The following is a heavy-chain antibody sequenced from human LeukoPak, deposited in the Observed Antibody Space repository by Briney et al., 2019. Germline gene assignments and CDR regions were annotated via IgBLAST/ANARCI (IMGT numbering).Heavy chain of an antibody. D-gene: IGHD3-22*01. CDR1: GGSISNYY. V-gene: IGHV4-59*08. CDR3: ARRLNFEAEYYYDSSGYDAFDI. J-gene: IGHJ3*02. Sequence: KPSETLSLTCTVSGGSISNYYWSWIRQPPGKGLEWIGYIYYSGSTNYNPSLKSRVTISVDTSKNQFSLKLSSVTAADTAVYYCARRLNFEAEYYYDSSGYDAFDIWGQGTMVTVSS. CDR2: IYYSGST.